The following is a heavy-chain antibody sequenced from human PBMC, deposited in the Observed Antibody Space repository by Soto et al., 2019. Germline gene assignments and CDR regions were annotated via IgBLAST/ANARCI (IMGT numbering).Heavy chain of an antibody. D-gene: IGHD2-15*01. CDR3: ARDSSQPYYCSGGSCYSGYYGMDV. Sequence: SETLSLTCTVSGGPISSYYWSWIRQPPGKGLEWIGYIYYSGSTNYNPSLKSRVTISVDTSKNQFSLKLSSVTAADTAVYYCARDSSQPYYCSGGSCYSGYYGMDVWGQGTTVTVSS. CDR2: IYYSGST. V-gene: IGHV4-59*01. J-gene: IGHJ6*02. CDR1: GGPISSYY.